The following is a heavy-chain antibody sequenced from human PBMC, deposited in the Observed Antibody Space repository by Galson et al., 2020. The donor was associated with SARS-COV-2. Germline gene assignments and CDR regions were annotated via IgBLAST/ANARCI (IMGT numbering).Heavy chain of an antibody. J-gene: IGHJ4*02. CDR3: ARLSYDSTANYFAFDF. Sequence: ETSETLSLTCTVSGGSITNPAYYWGWIRQSPGKELQWIASIYYSGSASYSPSLKSRVTISVDTSKNQLSLNLRSMTAADTAVYYCARLSYDSTANYFAFDFWGQGTQVTVSS. CDR1: GGSITNPAYY. CDR2: IYYSGSA. D-gene: IGHD3-22*01. V-gene: IGHV4-39*01.